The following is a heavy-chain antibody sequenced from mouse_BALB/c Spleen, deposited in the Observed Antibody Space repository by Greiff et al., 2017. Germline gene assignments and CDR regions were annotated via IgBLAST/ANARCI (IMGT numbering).Heavy chain of an antibody. V-gene: IGHV1-7*01. Sequence: VQLQQSGAELAKPGASVTMSCKASGYTFTSYWMHWVKQRPGKGLEWIGYINPSTGYNEYNQKFKDKATLTADKSSSTTYMQLSSQTTEDSEVYYCARGDTMMTAHYYAMDYWGQGTSVTVSS. CDR2: INPSTGYN. D-gene: IGHD2-4*01. J-gene: IGHJ4*01. CDR3: ARGDTMMTAHYYAMDY. CDR1: GYTFTSYW.